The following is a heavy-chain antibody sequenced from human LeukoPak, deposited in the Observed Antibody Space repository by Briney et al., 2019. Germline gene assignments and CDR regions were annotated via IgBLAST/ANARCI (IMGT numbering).Heavy chain of an antibody. V-gene: IGHV1-18*01. D-gene: IGHD3-22*01. CDR2: ISAYNGNT. Sequence: ASVKVSCKASGYTFTSYGISWVRQAPGQGLEWMGWISAYNGNTNYAQKLQGRVTMTTDTSTSTAYMELRSLRSDDTAVYYCARSGVGYFYDNTGYYPLDYWGQGTLVTVSS. J-gene: IGHJ4*02. CDR3: ARSGVGYFYDNTGYYPLDY. CDR1: GYTFTSYG.